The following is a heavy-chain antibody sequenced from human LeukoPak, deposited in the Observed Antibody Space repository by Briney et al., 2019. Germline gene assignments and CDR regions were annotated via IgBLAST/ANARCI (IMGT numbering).Heavy chain of an antibody. Sequence: GGSLRLSCAASGFTFSSYAMHWVRQAPGKGLEWVAVISYDGSNKYYADSVKGRFTISRDNSKNTLYLQMNSLRAEDTAVYYCARDRATYNYGMDVWGQGTTVTVSS. D-gene: IGHD3-10*01. CDR3: ARDRATYNYGMDV. J-gene: IGHJ6*02. CDR1: GFTFSSYA. V-gene: IGHV3-30*04. CDR2: ISYDGSNK.